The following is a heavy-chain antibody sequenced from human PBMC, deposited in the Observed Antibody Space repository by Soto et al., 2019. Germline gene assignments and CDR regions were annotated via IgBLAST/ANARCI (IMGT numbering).Heavy chain of an antibody. CDR1: GHTFTSYD. D-gene: IGHD2-2*03. V-gene: IGHV1-8*01. CDR3: ATGYCSSTSCSQRDNWFDP. CDR2: MNPNSGNT. Sequence: GASVKVSCKASGHTFTSYDINWVRQATGQGLEWMGWMNPNSGNTGYAQKFQGRVTMTRNTSISTAYMELSSLRSEDTAVYYCATGYCSSTSCSQRDNWFDPWGQGTLVTVSS. J-gene: IGHJ5*02.